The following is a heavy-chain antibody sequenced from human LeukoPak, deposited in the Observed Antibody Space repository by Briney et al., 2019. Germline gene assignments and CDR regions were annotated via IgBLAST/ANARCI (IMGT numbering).Heavy chain of an antibody. D-gene: IGHD6-13*01. CDR3: ARSIPATGNNFDY. J-gene: IGHJ4*02. CDR2: TYFRSKWYS. CDR1: GDSVSSNSAA. V-gene: IGHV6-1*01. Sequence: SQTLSVTCAISGDSVSSNSAAWNWIRQSPSRGLEWLGRTYFRSKWYSDYTMSVKGRITINADTPKNQFSLQLNSVTPEDTAVYYCARSIPATGNNFDYWGQGTLVTVSS.